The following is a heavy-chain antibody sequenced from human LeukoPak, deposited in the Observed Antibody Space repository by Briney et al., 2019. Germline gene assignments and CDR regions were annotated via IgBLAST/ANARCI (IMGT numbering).Heavy chain of an antibody. CDR2: INSDGGST. J-gene: IGHJ5*02. Sequence: GGSLRLSCAASGFTFSSYWMHWVRQAPGKGLVWVSRINSDGGSTSYADSVKGRFTISRDNAKNTLYLQMNSLRAEDTAVYYCARVVGYPGSRGWFDPWGQETLVTVSS. V-gene: IGHV3-74*01. D-gene: IGHD1-26*01. CDR1: GFTFSSYW. CDR3: ARVVGYPGSRGWFDP.